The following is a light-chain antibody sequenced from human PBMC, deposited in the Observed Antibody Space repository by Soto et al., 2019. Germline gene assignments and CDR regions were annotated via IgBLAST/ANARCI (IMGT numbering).Light chain of an antibody. J-gene: IGKJ1*01. CDR3: HQYGSSWT. V-gene: IGKV3-20*01. CDR1: QSLTNSY. Sequence: EVVLTQSPGTLSLFPGERATLSCRASQSLTNSYLAWFQQKPGQAPRPLIYGISNRASGIPDRFSGSGSGTDFTLTISRLEPEDFAVYYCHQYGSSWTFGQGTKVDIK. CDR2: GIS.